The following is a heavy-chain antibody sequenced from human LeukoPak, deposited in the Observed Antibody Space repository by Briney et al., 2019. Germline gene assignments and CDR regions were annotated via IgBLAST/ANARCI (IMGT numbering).Heavy chain of an antibody. CDR2: IYPGDSDT. CDR1: GYSFTSYW. J-gene: IGHJ5*02. D-gene: IGHD3-10*01. CDR3: ARSLPHYLGSGSYSYFEYNWFDP. Sequence: GESLKISCKGSGYSFTSYWIGWVRPMPGKGLEWMGIIYPGDSDTRYSPSFQGQVTISADKSISTAYLQWSSLKASDTAMYYCARSLPHYLGSGSYSYFEYNWFDPWGQGTLVTVSS. V-gene: IGHV5-51*01.